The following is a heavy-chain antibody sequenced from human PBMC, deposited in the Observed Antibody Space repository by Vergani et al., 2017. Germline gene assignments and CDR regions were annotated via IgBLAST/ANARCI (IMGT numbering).Heavy chain of an antibody. V-gene: IGHV6-1*01. J-gene: IGHJ6*02. D-gene: IGHD2-8*01. Sequence: QVQLQQSGPGLVKPSQTLSLTCAISGDSVSSNSAAWNWIRQSPSRGLEWLGRTYYRSKWSNAYAVSVKSRITINPNTSKNQFSLQLNSVTPEDTAVYYCARDLNGPARTCYYYYYGMDVWGQGTTVTVSS. CDR2: TYYRSKWSN. CDR3: ARDLNGPARTCYYYYYGMDV. CDR1: GDSVSSNSAA.